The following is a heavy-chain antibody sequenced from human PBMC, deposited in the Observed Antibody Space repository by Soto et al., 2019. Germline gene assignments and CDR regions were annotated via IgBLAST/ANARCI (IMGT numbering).Heavy chain of an antibody. V-gene: IGHV3-30*18. D-gene: IGHD2-15*01. CDR3: ANWPYCSGGSCSRYPGEYFQH. CDR2: ISYDGSNK. CDR1: GFTFSSYG. Sequence: QVQLVESGGGVVQPGRSLRLSCAASGFTFSSYGMHWVRQAPGKGLEWVAVISYDGSNKYYADSVKGRFTISRDNSKNPLYLQMNSLRAEDTAVYYCANWPYCSGGSCSRYPGEYFQHWGQGTLVTVSS. J-gene: IGHJ1*01.